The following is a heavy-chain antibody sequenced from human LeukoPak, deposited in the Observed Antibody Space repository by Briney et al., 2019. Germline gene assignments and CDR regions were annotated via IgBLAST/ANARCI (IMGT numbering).Heavy chain of an antibody. V-gene: IGHV1-69*05. D-gene: IGHD2-2*01. J-gene: IGHJ6*03. Sequence: SVKVSCKASGGTFSSYAISWVRQAPGQGLGWMGGIIPIFGTANYAQKFQGRVTITTDESTSTAYMELSSLRSEDTAVYYCARDHVPYYSMDVWGKGTTVTVSS. CDR2: IIPIFGTA. CDR1: GGTFSSYA. CDR3: ARDHVPYYSMDV.